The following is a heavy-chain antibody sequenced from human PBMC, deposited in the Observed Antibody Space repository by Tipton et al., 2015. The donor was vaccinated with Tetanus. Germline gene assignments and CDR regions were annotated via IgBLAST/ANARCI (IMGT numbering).Heavy chain of an antibody. CDR1: GYTFTSYG. CDR2: ISAYNGNT. D-gene: IGHD2-2*01. J-gene: IGHJ6*03. CDR3: ARDAPYIVVVPAAMPDFNYYYYYYMDV. Sequence: QLVQSGAEVKKPGASVKVSCKASGYTFTSYGISWVRRAPGQGLEWMGWISAYNGNTNYAQKLQGRVTMTTDTSTSTAYMELRSLRSDDTAVYYCARDAPYIVVVPAAMPDFNYYYYYYMDVWGKGTTVTVSS. V-gene: IGHV1-18*01.